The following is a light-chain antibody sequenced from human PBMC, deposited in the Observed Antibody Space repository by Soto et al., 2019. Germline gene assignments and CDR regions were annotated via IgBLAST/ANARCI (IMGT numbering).Light chain of an antibody. CDR1: QSISSY. V-gene: IGKV1-39*01. Sequence: DIQMTQSPSSLSASVGDRVTITCRASQSISSYLNWYQQNPGKAPNLLICAASSLQSGVPSRFRGSGSGTDFTLTISRLQPEDSATYFCQQSYRIPYTFGQGTKLEI. CDR3: QQSYRIPYT. CDR2: AAS. J-gene: IGKJ2*01.